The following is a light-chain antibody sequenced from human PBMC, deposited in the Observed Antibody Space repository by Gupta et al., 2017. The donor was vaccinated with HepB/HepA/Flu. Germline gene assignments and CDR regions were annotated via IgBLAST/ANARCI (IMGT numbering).Light chain of an antibody. CDR1: SSHIENYNH. CDR3: CSYADVSNLV. Sequence: SALSQHAFVSGSPGLSITISCTGTSSHIENYNHVFWYQQHPDKAPQLIIYHVTRRPSGVSDRFSASKSGNTASLTISGLQADDEADYYSCSYADVSNLVFGGGTRLTVL. V-gene: IGLV2-23*02. CDR2: HVT. J-gene: IGLJ3*02.